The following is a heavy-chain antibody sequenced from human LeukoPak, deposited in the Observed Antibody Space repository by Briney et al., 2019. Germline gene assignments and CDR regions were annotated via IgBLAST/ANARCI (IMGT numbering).Heavy chain of an antibody. CDR2: IYYSGST. CDR3: ARHRMYYYDSSGRGVADAFDI. Sequence: PSETLSLTCTVSGGSISSSSYYWGWIRQPPGKGLEWIWSIYYSGSTYYNPSLKSRVTISVDTSKNQFSLKLSSVTAADTAVYYCARHRMYYYDSSGRGVADAFDIWGQGTMVTVSS. CDR1: GGSISSSSYY. V-gene: IGHV4-39*01. J-gene: IGHJ3*02. D-gene: IGHD3-22*01.